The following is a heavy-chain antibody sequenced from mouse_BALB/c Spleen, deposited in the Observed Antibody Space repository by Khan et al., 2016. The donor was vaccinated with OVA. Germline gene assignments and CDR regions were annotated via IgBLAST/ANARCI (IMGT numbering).Heavy chain of an antibody. J-gene: IGHJ2*01. V-gene: IGHV8-12*01. CDR2: IYWDDEK. CDR1: GFSLSTSGMG. Sequence: QVTLKESGPGILQPSQTLSLTCSFSGFSLSTSGMGVSWIRQPSGKGLEWLAHIYWDDEKRYNPSLKSRLTISKDTSRNQVFLKITSVDTADTATYYCVRRAYFNGSVYFDYWGQGTTLTGSS. CDR3: VRRAYFNGSVYFDY. D-gene: IGHD1-1*01.